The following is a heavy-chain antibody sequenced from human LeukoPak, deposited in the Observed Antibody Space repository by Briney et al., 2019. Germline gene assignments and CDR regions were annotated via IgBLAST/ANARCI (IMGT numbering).Heavy chain of an antibody. V-gene: IGHV3-66*01. Sequence: GGSLRLSCAASGSTASSNYMSWVRQAPGKGLEWVSVIYSGGSTYYADSVKGRFTISRDNSKNTLYLQMNSLRAEDTAVYYCASIQRGDYFDYWGQGTLVTVSS. CDR2: IYSGGST. D-gene: IGHD2-21*01. CDR1: GSTASSNY. CDR3: ASIQRGDYFDY. J-gene: IGHJ4*02.